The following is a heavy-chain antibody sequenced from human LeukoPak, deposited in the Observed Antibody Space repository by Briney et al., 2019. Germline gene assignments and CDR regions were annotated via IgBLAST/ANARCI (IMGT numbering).Heavy chain of an antibody. V-gene: IGHV4-59*01. Sequence: PSETLTLTCTVSGGSISSYYWSWIRQAPGKGLEWIGYIYYSGSTNYNPSLKSRVTISVDTSKNQFSLKLSSVTAADTAVYYCARGTLGYCSSTSCYRNWFDPWGQGTLVTVSS. CDR2: IYYSGST. D-gene: IGHD2-2*01. J-gene: IGHJ5*02. CDR1: GGSISSYY. CDR3: ARGTLGYCSSTSCYRNWFDP.